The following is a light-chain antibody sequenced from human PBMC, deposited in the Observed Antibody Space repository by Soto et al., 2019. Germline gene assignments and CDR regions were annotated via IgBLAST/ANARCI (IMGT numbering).Light chain of an antibody. CDR2: KAS. V-gene: IGKV1-5*03. Sequence: DIQMTQSPSTLSASVGDRVTITCRASQSISSWLAWYQQKPGTAPKLLIFKASNLQSGVPSRFSGSGSGTEFTLTISCLQPDDFATYYCQHYNSYPLTFGGGTKVDIK. CDR3: QHYNSYPLT. CDR1: QSISSW. J-gene: IGKJ4*01.